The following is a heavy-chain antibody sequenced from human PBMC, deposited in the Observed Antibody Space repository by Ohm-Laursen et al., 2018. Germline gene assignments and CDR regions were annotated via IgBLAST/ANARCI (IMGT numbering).Heavy chain of an antibody. V-gene: IGHV3-30*18. Sequence: SLRLSCTASGFTFSSYGMHWVRQAPGKGLEWVAVISYDGSNKYYADSVKGRFTISRDNSKNTLYLLMNSLRAEDMAVYYCAKGHSSGWYYFDYWGQGTLVTVSS. D-gene: IGHD6-19*01. J-gene: IGHJ4*02. CDR2: ISYDGSNK. CDR3: AKGHSSGWYYFDY. CDR1: GFTFSSYG.